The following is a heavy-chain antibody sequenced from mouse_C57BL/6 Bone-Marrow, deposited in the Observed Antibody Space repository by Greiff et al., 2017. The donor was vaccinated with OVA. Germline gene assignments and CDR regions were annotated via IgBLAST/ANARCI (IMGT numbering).Heavy chain of an antibody. CDR2: IDPENGDT. Sequence: VQLKESGAELVRPGASVKLSCTASGFNIKDGYMHWVKQRPEQGLEWIGWIDPENGDTEYASKFQGKATITADTSSNTAYLQLSSLTSEDTAVYYCTRGVTTVFDYWGQGTTLTVSS. V-gene: IGHV14-4*01. D-gene: IGHD2-5*01. CDR3: TRGVTTVFDY. J-gene: IGHJ2*01. CDR1: GFNIKDGY.